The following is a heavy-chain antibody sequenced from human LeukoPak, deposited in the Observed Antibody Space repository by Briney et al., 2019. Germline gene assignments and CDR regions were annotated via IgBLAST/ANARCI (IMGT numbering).Heavy chain of an antibody. Sequence: PGGSLRLSCAASGFTFSNFAMSWVRQAPGKGLEWVSGILGSGSSSYYADSVKGRFTISRDNSKNTLYLQMNSLRAEDTALYYCVKARGAVTPPGWGQGTLVTVSS. D-gene: IGHD4-17*01. CDR3: VKARGAVTPPG. J-gene: IGHJ4*02. V-gene: IGHV3-23*01. CDR2: ILGSGSSS. CDR1: GFTFSNFA.